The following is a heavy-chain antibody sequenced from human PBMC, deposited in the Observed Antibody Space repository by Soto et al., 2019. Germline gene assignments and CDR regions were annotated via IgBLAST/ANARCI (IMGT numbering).Heavy chain of an antibody. CDR1: GFTFSSYA. J-gene: IGHJ4*02. CDR3: ATTSGYTFRAHVPY. V-gene: IGHV3-23*01. CDR2: ISGSGGNT. D-gene: IGHD6-13*01. Sequence: EVQLLDSGGGLVQPGGSLRLSCAASGFTFSSYAMSWVRQAPGKGLEWVSVISGSGGNTYYADSVKGRFTISRDNSENTLYLQLSSLRAEATAVYYCATTSGYTFRAHVPYWGQGTLVTVS.